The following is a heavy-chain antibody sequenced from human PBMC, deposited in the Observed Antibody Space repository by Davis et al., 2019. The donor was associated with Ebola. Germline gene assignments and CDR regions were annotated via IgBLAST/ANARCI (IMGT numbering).Heavy chain of an antibody. CDR1: GFTFDDYA. CDR2: ISWNSGSI. D-gene: IGHD3-22*01. V-gene: IGHV3-9*01. J-gene: IGHJ3*02. CDR3: AKAYYDSSGYQGNAFDI. Sequence: SLKISCAASGFTFDDYAMHWVRQAPGKGLEWVSGISWNSGSIGYADSVKGRFTISRDNAKNSLYLQMNSLRAEDTALYYCAKAYYDSSGYQGNAFDIWGQGTMVTVSS.